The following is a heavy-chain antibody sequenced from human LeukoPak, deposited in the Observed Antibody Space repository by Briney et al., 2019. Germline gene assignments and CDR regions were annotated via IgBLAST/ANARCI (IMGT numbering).Heavy chain of an antibody. CDR2: IYHSGST. Sequence: NPSETLSLTCAVSGYSISSGYYWGWIRQPPGKGLEWIGSIYHSGSTYYNPSLKSRVTISVDTSKNQFSLKLSSVTAADTAVYYCARNPPPHYDYVWVSYRPYFDYWGQGTLVTVSS. V-gene: IGHV4-38-2*01. CDR1: GYSISSGYY. J-gene: IGHJ4*02. D-gene: IGHD3-16*02. CDR3: ARNPPPHYDYVWVSYRPYFDY.